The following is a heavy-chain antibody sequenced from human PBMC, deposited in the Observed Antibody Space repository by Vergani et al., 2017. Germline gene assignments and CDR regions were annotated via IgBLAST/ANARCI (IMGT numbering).Heavy chain of an antibody. Sequence: QVQLVQSGAEVKKPGASVKVSCKVSGYTLTELSMHWVRQAPGKGLEWMGGFDPEDGETIYARKFQGRVTMTEDTSTDTAYMELSSLRSEDTAVYYCATLNYYGSGSPNWFDPWGQGTLVTVSS. V-gene: IGHV1-24*01. CDR2: FDPEDGET. CDR1: GYTLTELS. J-gene: IGHJ5*02. CDR3: ATLNYYGSGSPNWFDP. D-gene: IGHD3-10*01.